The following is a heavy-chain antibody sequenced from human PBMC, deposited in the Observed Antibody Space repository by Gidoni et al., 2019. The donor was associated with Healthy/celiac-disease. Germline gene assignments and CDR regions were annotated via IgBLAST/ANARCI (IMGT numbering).Heavy chain of an antibody. D-gene: IGHD1-26*01. Sequence: QVQLVQSGAEVKKPGSSVKVSCKSSGGTFSSSTISWVRQAPGQGLEWMGRIIPILGIANYAQKFQGRVTITADKSTSTAYMELSSLRSEDTAVYYCARGYSGSSFDYWGQGTLVTVSS. CDR2: IIPILGIA. J-gene: IGHJ4*02. V-gene: IGHV1-69*02. CDR1: GGTFSSST. CDR3: ARGYSGSSFDY.